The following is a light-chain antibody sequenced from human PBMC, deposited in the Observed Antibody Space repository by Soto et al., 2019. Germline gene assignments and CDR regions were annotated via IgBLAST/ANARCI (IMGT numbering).Light chain of an antibody. CDR1: SSDVGGYKY. CDR3: ASYTSSSTSVI. CDR2: EVS. Sequence: QSVLTQPASVSGSPGLSITISCTGTSSDVGGYKYVSWYQQHPDKAPKLIIFEVSNRPSGISSRFSGSKSGNTASLTISGLQAEDEADYYCASYTSSSTSVIFGSGTKLTVL. V-gene: IGLV2-14*01. J-gene: IGLJ2*01.